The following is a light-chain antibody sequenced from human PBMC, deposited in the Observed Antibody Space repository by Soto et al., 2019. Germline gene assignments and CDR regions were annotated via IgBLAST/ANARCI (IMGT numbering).Light chain of an antibody. J-gene: IGLJ2*01. CDR1: SSNIGAGYD. CDR3: QSYDSSLSAVV. CDR2: VNT. V-gene: IGLV1-40*01. Sequence: QSVLTQPPSVSGAPGQRVTISCTGSSSNIGAGYDVHWYQQLPGTAPKLLIHVNTNRPSGVPDRSSGSKSGTSASLAITGLQAEDEADYYCQSYDSSLSAVVIGGGTKVTVL.